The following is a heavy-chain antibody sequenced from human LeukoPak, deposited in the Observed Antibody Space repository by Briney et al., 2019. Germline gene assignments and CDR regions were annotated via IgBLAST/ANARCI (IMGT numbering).Heavy chain of an antibody. CDR3: VRLFGGVTTFDY. D-gene: IGHD4-17*01. CDR1: GFTFSTYS. CDR2: INQDGSAE. J-gene: IGHJ4*02. Sequence: TGRSLRLSCAASGFTFSTYSMSWVRQAPGKGLDWVASINQDGSAEYYVDSVRGRFTISRDNAKNSLYLQVNSLRVDDTAVYYCVRLFGGVTTFDYWGQGTLVTVSS. V-gene: IGHV3-7*01.